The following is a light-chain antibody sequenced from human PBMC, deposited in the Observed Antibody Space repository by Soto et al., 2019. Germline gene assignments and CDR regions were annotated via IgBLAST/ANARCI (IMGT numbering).Light chain of an antibody. Sequence: QSVLTQPPSSSGTPGQRVAISCSESNSNIGSNHVNWDQQLPGTAPKLLIYGNNQRPSGVPDRFSGPRSGTSASLAISGLQSEDEADYYCAAWDDSLNGHVVFGGGTKVTVL. CDR3: AAWDDSLNGHVV. CDR2: GNN. V-gene: IGLV1-44*01. J-gene: IGLJ2*01. CDR1: NSNIGSNH.